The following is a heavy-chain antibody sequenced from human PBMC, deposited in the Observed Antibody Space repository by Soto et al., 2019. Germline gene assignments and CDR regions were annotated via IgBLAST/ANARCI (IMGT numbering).Heavy chain of an antibody. CDR2: IYHSGST. CDR3: AGSLPSYYDILTGYYRGHDAFDI. Sequence: QVQLQESGPGLVKPSGTLSLTCAVSGGSISSSNWWSWVRQPPGKGLEWIGEIYHSGSTNYNPSLKSRVTISVDTAKHQLSLKLSSVTAADTAVYYCAGSLPSYYDILTGYYRGHDAFDIWGQGTMVTVSS. D-gene: IGHD3-9*01. V-gene: IGHV4-4*02. J-gene: IGHJ3*02. CDR1: GGSISSSNW.